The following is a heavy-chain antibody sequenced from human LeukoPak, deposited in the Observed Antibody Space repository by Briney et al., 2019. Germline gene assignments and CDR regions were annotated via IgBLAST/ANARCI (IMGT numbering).Heavy chain of an antibody. D-gene: IGHD3-10*01. CDR1: GFTFSSYG. J-gene: IGHJ6*03. V-gene: IGHV3-33*01. CDR3: ARGMVRAYYYMDV. Sequence: GRSLRLSCAASGFTFSSYGMHWVRQAPGKGLEWVAVIWYDGSNKYYADSVKGRFTIPRDNSKNTLYLQMNSLRAEDTAVYYCARGMVRAYYYMDVWGKGTTVTVSS. CDR2: IWYDGSNK.